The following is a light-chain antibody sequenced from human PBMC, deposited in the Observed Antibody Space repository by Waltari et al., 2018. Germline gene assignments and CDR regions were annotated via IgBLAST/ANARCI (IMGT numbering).Light chain of an antibody. CDR1: QSVSSSY. CDR2: GAS. V-gene: IGKV3-20*01. Sequence: ELVLTQSPGTLSLSPGERATLSCRASQSVSSSYLAWYQQKPGQAPRLLIWGASSRATGIQDRFIGCWSGTGVTIANNMRGPGSCAVYYWQQYGSTPRTFGQGTKVEIK. J-gene: IGKJ1*01. CDR3: QQYGSTPRT.